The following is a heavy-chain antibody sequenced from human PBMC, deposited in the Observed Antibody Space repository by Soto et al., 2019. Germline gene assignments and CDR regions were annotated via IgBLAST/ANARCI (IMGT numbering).Heavy chain of an antibody. CDR1: GFTFSTTG. V-gene: IGHV3-30*03. CDR2: ISHDGGVK. J-gene: IGHJ5*02. Sequence: QVHLVESGGGVVQPGRSLRLSCAASGFTFSTTGMHWVRQAPGKGLEWVAMISHDGGVKHYTDSVKGRFTISRDTSNXXXXXXXXXXXXXXXXXXXXXXXLXGAGWYNYFDPWGQGTLVTVSS. CDR3: XXXLXGAGWYNYFDP. D-gene: IGHD6-19*01.